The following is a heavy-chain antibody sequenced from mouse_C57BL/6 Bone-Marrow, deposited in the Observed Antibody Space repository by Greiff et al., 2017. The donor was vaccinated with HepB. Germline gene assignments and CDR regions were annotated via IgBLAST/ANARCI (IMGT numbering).Heavy chain of an antibody. J-gene: IGHJ1*03. CDR1: GYTFTSYW. CDR3: ARGGWLLRYFDV. D-gene: IGHD2-3*01. V-gene: IGHV1-64*01. Sequence: VQLQQPGAELVKPGASVKLSCKASGYTFTSYWMHWVKQRPGQGLEWIGMIHPNSGSTNYNEKFKSKVTLTVDKSSSTAYMQLSSLTSEDSAVYYCARGGWLLRYFDVWGTGTTVTVSS. CDR2: IHPNSGST.